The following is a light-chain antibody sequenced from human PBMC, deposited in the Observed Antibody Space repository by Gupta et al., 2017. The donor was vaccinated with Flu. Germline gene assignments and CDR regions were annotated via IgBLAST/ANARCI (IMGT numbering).Light chain of an antibody. V-gene: IGLV2-14*01. Sequence: ITSSATGTSTEFGGYNYVSCYHQSQGKAPKVMFYKVSNRPSGVANRFVASKACNTASLTISGLQDEDEADYYCCSYAGSGTWVFGTGTTVTVL. CDR1: STEFGGYNY. CDR2: KVS. CDR3: CSYAGSGTWV. J-gene: IGLJ1*01.